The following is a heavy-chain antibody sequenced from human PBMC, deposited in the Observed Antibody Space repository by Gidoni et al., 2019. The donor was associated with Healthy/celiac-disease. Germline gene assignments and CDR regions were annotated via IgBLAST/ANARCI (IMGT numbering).Heavy chain of an antibody. Sequence: QVQLEQSGAEVKKPGASVQVSCKASGYTINSYGISWVRQAPGQGLEWMVWISAYNGNTNYAQKLHGRVTMTTDTSTSTASMELRSLRSDDTAVYYCARNLGYYDSSGYSAFDDYWGQGTLVTVSS. D-gene: IGHD3-22*01. CDR2: ISAYNGNT. V-gene: IGHV1-18*01. J-gene: IGHJ4*02. CDR3: ARNLGYYDSSGYSAFDDY. CDR1: GYTINSYG.